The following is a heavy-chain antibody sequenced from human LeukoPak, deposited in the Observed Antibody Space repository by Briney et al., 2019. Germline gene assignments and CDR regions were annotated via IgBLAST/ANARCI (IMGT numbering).Heavy chain of an antibody. CDR3: AKDQIVGATLKPYYFDY. J-gene: IGHJ4*02. CDR1: GFTFSSYA. D-gene: IGHD1-26*01. Sequence: QPGGSLRLSCAASGFTFSSYAMSWVRQAPGKGLEWVSAISGSGGSTYYADSVKGRFTISRDNSKNTLYLQMNSLRAEDTAVYYCAKDQIVGATLKPYYFDYWGQGTLVTVSS. CDR2: ISGSGGST. V-gene: IGHV3-23*01.